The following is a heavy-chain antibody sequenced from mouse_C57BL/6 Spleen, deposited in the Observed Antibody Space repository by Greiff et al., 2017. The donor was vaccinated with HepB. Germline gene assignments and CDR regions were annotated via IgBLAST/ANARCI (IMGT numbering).Heavy chain of an antibody. CDR1: GFTFSSYA. V-gene: IGHV5-9-1*02. D-gene: IGHD2-3*01. CDR3: TRAYDGYSGNFDY. Sequence: EVNLVESGEGLVKPGGSLKLSCAASGFTFSSYAMSWVRQTPEKRLEWVAYISSGGDYIYYADTVKGRFTISRDNARNTLYLQMSSLKSEDTAMYYCTRAYDGYSGNFDYWGQGTTLTVSS. J-gene: IGHJ2*01. CDR2: ISSGGDYI.